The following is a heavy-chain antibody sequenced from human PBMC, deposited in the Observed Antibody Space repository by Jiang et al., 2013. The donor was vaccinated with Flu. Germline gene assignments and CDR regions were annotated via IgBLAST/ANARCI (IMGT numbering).Heavy chain of an antibody. Sequence: KSRVTISVDKSKNQFSLKLSSVTAADTAVYYCASKYSYGYLYFQHWGQGTLVTVSS. D-gene: IGHD5-18*01. V-gene: IGHV4-4*02. CDR3: ASKYSYGYLYFQH. J-gene: IGHJ1*01.